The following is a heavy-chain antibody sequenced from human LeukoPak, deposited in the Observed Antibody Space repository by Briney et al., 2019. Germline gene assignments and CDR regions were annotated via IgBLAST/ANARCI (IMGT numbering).Heavy chain of an antibody. Sequence: SQTLSLTCAVYGGSFSGYYWSWVRQPPGKGLEWIWEIKHSGSTNYNPSLKTRVTISVDTSKNQFSLKLSSVTAADTAVYYCARGREITIFLVRGPQYYYYGMDVWGQGTTVTVSS. D-gene: IGHD3-3*01. J-gene: IGHJ6*02. CDR2: IKHSGST. CDR1: GGSFSGYY. CDR3: ARGREITIFLVRGPQYYYYGMDV. V-gene: IGHV4-34*01.